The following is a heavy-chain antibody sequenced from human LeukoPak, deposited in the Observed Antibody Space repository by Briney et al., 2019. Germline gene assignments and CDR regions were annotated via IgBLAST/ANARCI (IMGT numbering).Heavy chain of an antibody. V-gene: IGHV4-61*08. Sequence: SETLSLTCTVSGGSISSGDYYWSWIRQPPGKGLEWIGYIYYSGSTNYNPSLKSRVTISVDTSKNQSSLKLSSVTAADTAVYYCARHVDDYSNFDYWGQGTLVTVSS. CDR3: ARHVDDYSNFDY. CDR2: IYYSGST. CDR1: GGSISSGDYY. J-gene: IGHJ4*02. D-gene: IGHD4-11*01.